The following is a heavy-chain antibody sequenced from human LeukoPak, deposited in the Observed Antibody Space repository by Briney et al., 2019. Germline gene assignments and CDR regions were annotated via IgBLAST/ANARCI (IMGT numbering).Heavy chain of an antibody. CDR1: GGSISSYY. J-gene: IGHJ3*02. CDR2: IYYSGST. CDR3: ARAPNDAFDI. Sequence: SETLSLTCTVSGGSISSYYWSWIRQPPGKGLEWIGYIYYSGSTNYNPSLKSRVTISVDTSKNQFSLKLSSVTAADTAVYYCARAPNDAFDIWGQGTMVTVSS. V-gene: IGHV4-59*01.